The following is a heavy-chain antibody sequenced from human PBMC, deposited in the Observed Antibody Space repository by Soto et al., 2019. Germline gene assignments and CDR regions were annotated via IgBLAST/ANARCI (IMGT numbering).Heavy chain of an antibody. CDR2: ISGDNGNT. D-gene: IGHD3-22*01. CDR3: ARDSISMIVVVTQYYQYGRDV. CDR1: GYTFTTYG. Sequence: GASVKGSCKASGYTFTTYGRSWVRQARGQGLEWMGWISGDNGNTNYAQKFQGGVTMTTDTSTSTAYMELRSLRSDDTAVYYCARDSISMIVVVTQYYQYGRDVRG. V-gene: IGHV1-18*01. J-gene: IGHJ6*02.